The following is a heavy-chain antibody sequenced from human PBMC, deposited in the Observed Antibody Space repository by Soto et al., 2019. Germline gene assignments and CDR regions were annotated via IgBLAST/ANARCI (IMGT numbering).Heavy chain of an antibody. CDR3: ARRGAGYSYDF. CDR1: GYSFPAFW. J-gene: IGHJ4*02. D-gene: IGHD4-4*01. CDR2: IFPADSET. Sequence: GESLKISCGASGYSFPAFWIGWVRQMPGKGLEWMGIIFPADSETRYSPSFQGQVTISADKPTSTAYLEWSSLKASDTAMYYCARRGAGYSYDFWGQGTLVTVSS. V-gene: IGHV5-51*01.